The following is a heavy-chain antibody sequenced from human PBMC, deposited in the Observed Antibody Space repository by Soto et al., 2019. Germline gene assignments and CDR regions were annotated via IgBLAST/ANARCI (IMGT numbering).Heavy chain of an antibody. V-gene: IGHV3-33*01. D-gene: IGHD6-6*01. J-gene: IGHJ4*02. Sequence: PGGSLRLSCAASGFTFSSYGMHWVRQAPGKGLEWVAVIWYDGSNKYYADSVKGRFTISRDNSKNTLYLQMNSLRAEDTAVYYCARSSIAAPIDYWGQGTLVTVSS. CDR2: IWYDGSNK. CDR1: GFTFSSYG. CDR3: ARSSIAAPIDY.